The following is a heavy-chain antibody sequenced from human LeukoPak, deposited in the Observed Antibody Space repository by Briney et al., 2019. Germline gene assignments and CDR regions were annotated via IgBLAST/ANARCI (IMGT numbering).Heavy chain of an antibody. D-gene: IGHD6-19*01. CDR3: ARDRVGGGWPRPYYFEF. Sequence: ASVKVSCNSSGYTFTGYYMHWVRHAHGQGLELMGWISRNTGGTMYAQKFQGRVTQTRDTSIDTGYMELSSLRSDDTAVYYCARDRVGGGWPRPYYFEFWGQGSLVSVSS. J-gene: IGHJ4*02. CDR2: ISRNTGGT. CDR1: GYTFTGYY. V-gene: IGHV1-2*02.